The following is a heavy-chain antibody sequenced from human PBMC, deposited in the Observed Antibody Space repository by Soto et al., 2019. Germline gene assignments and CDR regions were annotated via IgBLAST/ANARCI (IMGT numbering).Heavy chain of an antibody. CDR3: ARRGSGSYYDY. CDR1: GFTFSSYA. V-gene: IGHV3-23*01. J-gene: IGHJ4*02. Sequence: EVQLLESGGGLVQPGGSLILSCAASGFTFSSYAMRRVRQAPGKGLEWVSAISGSGGSTYYADSVKGRFTISRDNSKNTLYLQMNSLRAEDTAVYYCARRGSGSYYDYWGQGTLVTVSS. CDR2: ISGSGGST. D-gene: IGHD1-26*01.